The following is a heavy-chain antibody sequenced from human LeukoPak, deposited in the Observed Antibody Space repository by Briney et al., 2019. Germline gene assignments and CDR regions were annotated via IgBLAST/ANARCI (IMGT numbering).Heavy chain of an antibody. V-gene: IGHV3-49*04. D-gene: IGHD2-2*01. J-gene: IGHJ4*02. CDR1: GFTFGDYA. CDR2: IRSKAYGGTT. CDR3: TRGEIIDQPSPGY. Sequence: GGSLRLSCTASGFTFGDYAMSWVRQAPGKGLEWVGFIRSKAYGGTTEYAASVKGRFTISRDDSKSIAYLQMNSLKTEDTAVYYCTRGEIIDQPSPGYWGQGTLVTVSS.